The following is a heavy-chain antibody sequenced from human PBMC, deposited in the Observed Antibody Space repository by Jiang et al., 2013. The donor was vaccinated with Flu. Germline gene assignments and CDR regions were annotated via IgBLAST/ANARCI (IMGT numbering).Heavy chain of an antibody. CDR1: GFSLSTYGVG. D-gene: IGHD1-1*01. Sequence: KPTQTLTLTCTFSGFSLSTYGVGVGWVRQPPGKALEWLLFVYWDDDNHYNPSLRSRLSVTKDTSKNLVVLTMSNMDPVDTATYFCARRSYVYGNWKGGALDIWGQGTMVTVSS. J-gene: IGHJ3*02. CDR3: ARRSYVYGNWKGGALDI. V-gene: IGHV2-5*02. CDR2: VYWDDDN.